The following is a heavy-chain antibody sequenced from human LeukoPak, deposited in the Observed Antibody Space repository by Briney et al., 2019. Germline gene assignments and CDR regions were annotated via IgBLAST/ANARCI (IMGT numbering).Heavy chain of an antibody. D-gene: IGHD5-12*01. V-gene: IGHV4-59*01. J-gene: IGHJ5*02. CDR2: IYYSGRT. Sequence: SETLSLTCTVSVDSISSYYWSWIRQPPGKGLEWIGYIYYSGRTDYNPSLKSRVSISVDTSKKQVSLKLSSVTAADTAVYYCARSFRGRGIVATMTYWFDPWGQGTLVTVSS. CDR1: VDSISSYY. CDR3: ARSFRGRGIVATMTYWFDP.